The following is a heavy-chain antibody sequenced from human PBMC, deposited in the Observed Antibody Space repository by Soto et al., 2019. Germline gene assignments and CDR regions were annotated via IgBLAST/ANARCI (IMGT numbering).Heavy chain of an antibody. CDR1: GFTFSMYW. Sequence: GGSLRLSCAASGFTFSMYWMHWVRQVPGKGPESVSRINDDGSSTNYADSVKGRFTISRDNAKNTLYLEMNDLRAEDTAVYYCTGGPRSTSTGTGDFWGQGTLVTVSS. V-gene: IGHV3-74*01. CDR3: TGGPRSTSTGTGDF. J-gene: IGHJ4*02. CDR2: INDDGSST. D-gene: IGHD1-7*01.